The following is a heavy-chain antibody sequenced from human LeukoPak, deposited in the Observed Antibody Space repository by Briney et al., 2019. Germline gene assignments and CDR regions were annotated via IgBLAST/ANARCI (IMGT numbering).Heavy chain of an antibody. V-gene: IGHV4-4*07. CDR1: SGSIRSYY. CDR3: GRQGYTASHYFLDY. Sequence: SETLSLTCTVSSGSIRSYYWSWVRQPPGKGQEWIGRIYTTGTTQYNPSLKSRVTMSVDTSANQFSLNLRSVTAADTAVYYCGRQGYTASHYFLDYWSQGTLVAVS. CDR2: IYTTGTT. D-gene: IGHD2-2*02. J-gene: IGHJ4*02.